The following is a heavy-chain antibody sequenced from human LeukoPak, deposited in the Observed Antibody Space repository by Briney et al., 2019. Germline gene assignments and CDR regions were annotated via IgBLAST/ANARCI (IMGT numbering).Heavy chain of an antibody. Sequence: ASVKVSCKASGYTFTDYYMHWVRQAPGQGLEWMGWINPNSGDTNYAQKFQGRVTMTRDTSISTAYMDLGGLRSDDTAVYYCARNSAYYSSSDYWGQGTLVTVSS. CDR1: GYTFTDYY. CDR2: INPNSGDT. J-gene: IGHJ4*02. CDR3: ARNSAYYSSSDY. D-gene: IGHD3-22*01. V-gene: IGHV1-2*02.